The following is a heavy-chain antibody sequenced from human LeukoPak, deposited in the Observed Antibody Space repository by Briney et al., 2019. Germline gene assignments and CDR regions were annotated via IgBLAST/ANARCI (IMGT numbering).Heavy chain of an antibody. D-gene: IGHD1-1*01. Sequence: SETLSLTCTVSGYSITSYYWNWIRQSPGRGLEWIGSSHHSGSTDYNPSLRSRVTVSVDTSKNQFSLRLTSLTAADTAVYYCVKWNEPYFAFDYWGQGILVTVSS. V-gene: IGHV4-59*01. CDR3: VKWNEPYFAFDY. J-gene: IGHJ4*02. CDR1: GYSITSYY. CDR2: SHHSGST.